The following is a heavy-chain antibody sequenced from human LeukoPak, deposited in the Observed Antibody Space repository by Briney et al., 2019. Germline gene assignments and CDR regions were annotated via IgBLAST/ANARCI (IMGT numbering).Heavy chain of an antibody. CDR3: ATDEGEGYGDYVYAFGI. D-gene: IGHD4-17*01. CDR2: IIPIFGTA. CDR1: GGTFSSYA. Sequence: SVKVSCKASGGTFSSYAISWVRQAPGQGLEWMGGIIPIFGTANYAQKFQGRVTITADESTSTAYMELSSLRSEDTAVYYCATDEGEGYGDYVYAFGIWGQGTMVTVSS. J-gene: IGHJ3*02. V-gene: IGHV1-69*01.